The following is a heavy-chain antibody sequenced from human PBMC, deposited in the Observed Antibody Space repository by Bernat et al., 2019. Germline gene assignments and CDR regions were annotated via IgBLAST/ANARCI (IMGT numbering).Heavy chain of an antibody. J-gene: IGHJ6*02. CDR1: GGSISSSSYY. V-gene: IGHV4-39*07. D-gene: IGHD3-9*01. CDR3: ASSQYYDILTGYDGMDV. Sequence: QLQLQESGPGLVKPSETLSLTCTVSGGSISSSSYYWGWIRQPPGKGLEWIGSIYYSGSTYYNPSLKSRVTISVDTSKNQFSLKLSSVTAADTAVYYCASSQYYDILTGYDGMDVWGQGTTVTVSS. CDR2: IYYSGST.